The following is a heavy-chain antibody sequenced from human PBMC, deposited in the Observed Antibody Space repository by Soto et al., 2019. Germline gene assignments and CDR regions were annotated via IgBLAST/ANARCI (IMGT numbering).Heavy chain of an antibody. CDR3: ARAGTYYDILTGYYRGNWFDP. J-gene: IGHJ5*02. Sequence: GGSLRLSCTSSGFTFSSYWMSWVRQAPGKGLEWVANIKQDGSEKYYVDSVKGRFTISRDNAKNSLYLQMNSLRAEDTAVYYCARAGTYYDILTGYYRGNWFDPWGQGTLVTVSS. V-gene: IGHV3-7*01. D-gene: IGHD3-9*01. CDR2: IKQDGSEK. CDR1: GFTFSSYW.